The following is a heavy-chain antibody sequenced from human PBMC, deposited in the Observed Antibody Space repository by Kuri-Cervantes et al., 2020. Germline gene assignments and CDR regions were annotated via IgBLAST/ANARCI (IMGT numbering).Heavy chain of an antibody. CDR3: ARGYCSGGSCCLDY. CDR1: GYTFTSYA. D-gene: IGHD2-15*01. J-gene: IGHJ4*02. V-gene: IGHV1-3*01. Sequence: ASVKVSCKASGYTFTSYAMHWARQAPGQRLEWMGWINAGNGNTKYSQKFQGRVTITRDTSASTAYMELSRLRSDDTAVYYCARGYCSGGSCCLDYWGQGTLVTVSS. CDR2: INAGNGNT.